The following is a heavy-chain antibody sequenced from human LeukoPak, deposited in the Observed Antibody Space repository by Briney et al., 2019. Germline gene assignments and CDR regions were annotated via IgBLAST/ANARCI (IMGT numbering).Heavy chain of an antibody. CDR1: GFTFDDYA. Sequence: GGSLRLSCAASGFTFDDYAMPWVRQAPGKGLEWVSGISWNSGSIGYADSVKGRFTISRDNAKNSLYLQMNSLRAEDTAVYYCAKEYYGDSDYFDYWGQGTLVTVSS. D-gene: IGHD4-17*01. CDR2: ISWNSGSI. J-gene: IGHJ4*02. CDR3: AKEYYGDSDYFDY. V-gene: IGHV3-9*01.